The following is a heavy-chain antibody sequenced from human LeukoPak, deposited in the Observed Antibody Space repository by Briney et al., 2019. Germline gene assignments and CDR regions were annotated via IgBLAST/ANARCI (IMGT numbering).Heavy chain of an antibody. V-gene: IGHV3-74*01. CDR2: ITGDGSDI. Sequence: PGGSLRLSCEASGFTLNKYWMHWVRQAPGKGLVWVSRITGDGSDIAYADSVKGRFTVSRDDAKNTLFLQMTSLRAEDTAIYYCARDAYTTTSNWLDPWGQGTLVTVSS. CDR1: GFTLNKYW. D-gene: IGHD4-17*01. CDR3: ARDAYTTTSNWLDP. J-gene: IGHJ5*02.